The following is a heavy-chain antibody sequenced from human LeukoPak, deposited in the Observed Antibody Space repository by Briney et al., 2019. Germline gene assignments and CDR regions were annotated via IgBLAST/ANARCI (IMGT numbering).Heavy chain of an antibody. CDR3: TRDGSGFYYYYYMDV. D-gene: IGHD6-25*01. V-gene: IGHV3-21*01. J-gene: IGHJ6*03. CDR1: GFTFSDYS. CDR2: ISTVSTYT. Sequence: GGSLRLSCAAPGFTFSDYSMNWVRQAPGKGLEWVASISTVSTYTFYAESLKGRISISRDNAKNSLILQMSSLRADDTAVYYCTRDGSGFYYYYYMDVWGKGTTVTVSS.